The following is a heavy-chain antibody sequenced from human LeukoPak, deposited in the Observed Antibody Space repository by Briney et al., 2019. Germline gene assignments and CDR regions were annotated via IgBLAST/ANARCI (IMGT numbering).Heavy chain of an antibody. CDR3: ARSGYDFWSGYYSEWFDP. V-gene: IGHV3-21*01. CDR2: ISSSSSYI. Sequence: KAGGSLRLSCAASGFTFSSYTMNWVRQAPGKGLEWVSYISSSSSYIYYADSVKGRFTISRDNAKNSLYLQMNSLRAEDTAVYYCARSGYDFWSGYYSEWFDPWGQGTLVTVSS. CDR1: GFTFSSYT. J-gene: IGHJ5*02. D-gene: IGHD3-3*01.